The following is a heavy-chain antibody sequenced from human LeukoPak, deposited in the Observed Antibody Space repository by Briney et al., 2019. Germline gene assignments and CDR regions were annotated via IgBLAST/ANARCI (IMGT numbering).Heavy chain of an antibody. CDR1: GFIFSDFY. CDR2: ISPSGSYT. Sequence: GGSLRLSCAGSGFIFSDFYMNWIRQAPGKGLGWLAYISPSGSYTTYGDSVKGRFVISRDNTKNSVSLQMDSLRAEDTAVYFCAGDQVSAVFDYWGQGARVTV. CDR3: AGDQVSAVFDY. V-gene: IGHV3-11*05. D-gene: IGHD5/OR15-5a*01. J-gene: IGHJ4*02.